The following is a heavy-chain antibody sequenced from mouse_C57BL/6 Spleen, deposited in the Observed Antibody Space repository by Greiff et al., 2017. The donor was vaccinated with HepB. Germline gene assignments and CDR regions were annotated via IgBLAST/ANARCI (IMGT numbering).Heavy chain of an antibody. Sequence: VQLQQSGPELVKPGASVKIPCKASGYTFTDYNMDWVKQSHGKSLEWIGDINPNNGGTIYNQKFKGKATLTVDKSSSTAYMELRSLTSEDTAVYYCARKGAYYGSSYVGYWYFDVWGTGTTVTVSS. D-gene: IGHD1-1*01. V-gene: IGHV1-18*01. CDR1: GYTFTDYN. CDR2: INPNNGGT. CDR3: ARKGAYYGSSYVGYWYFDV. J-gene: IGHJ1*03.